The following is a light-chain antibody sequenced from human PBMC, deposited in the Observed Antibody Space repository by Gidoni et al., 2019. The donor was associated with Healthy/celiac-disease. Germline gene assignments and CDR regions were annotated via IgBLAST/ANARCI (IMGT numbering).Light chain of an antibody. CDR3: QQSYSTPVT. Sequence: DLQMTQSPSSLSASVGDRVTITCRASQSISIYLNWYQQKPGKAPKLLIYAASSLQSGVPSRFSCSGSGTDFALTISSLQPEDFATYYCQQSYSTPVTFGQGTKVEIK. J-gene: IGKJ1*01. CDR1: QSISIY. V-gene: IGKV1-39*01. CDR2: AAS.